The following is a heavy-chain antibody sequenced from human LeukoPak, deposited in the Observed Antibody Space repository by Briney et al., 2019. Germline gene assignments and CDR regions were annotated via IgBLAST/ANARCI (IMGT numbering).Heavy chain of an antibody. CDR3: AKISPFEYGGKPWALDI. Sequence: RGCLRLSCAASGFTFSRYAMSWVRETPGKGLEWVSGIDPIGDGTYYAHSVKGRFTISRDNSKKTLYLQMNSLRAEDTASYYCAKISPFEYGGKPWALDIWGQGTMVTVSS. J-gene: IGHJ3*02. CDR1: GFTFSRYA. CDR2: IDPIGDGT. D-gene: IGHD4-23*01. V-gene: IGHV3-23*01.